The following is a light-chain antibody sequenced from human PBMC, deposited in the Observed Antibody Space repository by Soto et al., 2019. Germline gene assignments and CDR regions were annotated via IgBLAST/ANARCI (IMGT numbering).Light chain of an antibody. CDR1: SSNIGSNT. CDR2: SSN. J-gene: IGLJ1*01. V-gene: IGLV1-44*01. CDR3: AAWDDSLNGYV. Sequence: QSALTQPPSTSGTPGQRVTISCSGSSSNIGSNTVNWYQHLPGTAPKLLIYSSNQRPSGVPDRFSGSKSGTSASLAVSGLQSEDEADYYCAAWDDSLNGYVFGTGTKLTVL.